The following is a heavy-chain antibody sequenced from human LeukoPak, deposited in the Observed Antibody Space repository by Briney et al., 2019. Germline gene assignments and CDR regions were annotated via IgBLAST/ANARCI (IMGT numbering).Heavy chain of an antibody. V-gene: IGHV3-7*04. CDR2: IKQDGSEK. CDR1: GFTFSSYW. J-gene: IGHJ3*02. CDR3: ARGYDYVWGSYRPDAFDI. D-gene: IGHD3-16*02. Sequence: PGGSLRLSCAASGFTFSSYWMSWVRQAPGKGLEWVANIKQDGSEKYYLDSVKGRFTISRDNAKNSLYLQMNSLRAEDTAVYYCARGYDYVWGSYRPDAFDIWGQGTMVTVSS.